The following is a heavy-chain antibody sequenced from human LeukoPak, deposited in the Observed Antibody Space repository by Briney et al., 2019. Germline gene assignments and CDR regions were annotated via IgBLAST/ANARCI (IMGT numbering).Heavy chain of an antibody. J-gene: IGHJ3*02. Sequence: PGGSLRLSCEASGLTFGDYWMTRVRQDPGKGPECVANIKQDGSETHYVDSVKGRFTIFRDNAKNSLSLQMNSLRVEDTAMNYCATYWRYFDWLLLDTWGLGTMVTVSS. CDR1: GLTFGDYW. V-gene: IGHV3-7*05. CDR3: ATYWRYFDWLLLDT. CDR2: IKQDGSET. D-gene: IGHD3-9*01.